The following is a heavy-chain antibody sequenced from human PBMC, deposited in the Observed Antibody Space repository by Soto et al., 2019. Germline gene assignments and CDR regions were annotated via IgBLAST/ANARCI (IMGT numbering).Heavy chain of an antibody. Sequence: QVQLQESGPGLVKPSQTLSLTCTVSGGSISSGGYYWSWIRQNPGKGLEWIGYIYYSGTTIYNPSLKSRLTISVDTSKNQFSLKLNSMTAADTAVYYCARDESATDAFDIWGQGTMVTVSS. D-gene: IGHD5-12*01. V-gene: IGHV4-31*03. J-gene: IGHJ3*02. CDR3: ARDESATDAFDI. CDR2: IYYSGTT. CDR1: GGSISSGGYY.